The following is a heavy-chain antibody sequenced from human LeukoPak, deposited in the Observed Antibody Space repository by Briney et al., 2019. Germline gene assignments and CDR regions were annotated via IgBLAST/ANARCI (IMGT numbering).Heavy chain of an antibody. CDR2: INPNSGGT. CDR1: GYTFTSYY. Sequence: ASVKVSCKASGYTFTSYYMHWVRQAPGQGLEWMGWINPNSGGTKYVQKFQGRVTMTRDTSISTAYMELNRLRSDDTAVYYCARESRLSHAFDIWGQGTMVTVSS. J-gene: IGHJ3*02. CDR3: ARESRLSHAFDI. V-gene: IGHV1-2*02.